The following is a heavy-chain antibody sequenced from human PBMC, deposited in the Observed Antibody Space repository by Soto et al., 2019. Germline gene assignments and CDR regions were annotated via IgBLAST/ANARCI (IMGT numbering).Heavy chain of an antibody. V-gene: IGHV3-7*01. J-gene: IGHJ4*02. Sequence: EVQLVESGGGLVQPGGSLRLSCAASGFTFSSYWMSWVRQAPGKGLEWVANIKQDGSEKYYVDSVKGRFTISRDNAKNSLYLEMNSLRAEDTAVYYCARVEAVTTFVTDYWGQGTLVTVSS. CDR3: ARVEAVTTFVTDY. D-gene: IGHD4-17*01. CDR2: IKQDGSEK. CDR1: GFTFSSYW.